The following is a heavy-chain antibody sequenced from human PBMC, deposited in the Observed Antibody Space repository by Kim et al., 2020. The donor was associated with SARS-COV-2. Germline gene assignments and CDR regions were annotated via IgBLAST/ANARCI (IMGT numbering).Heavy chain of an antibody. CDR1: GGSISSSSYY. D-gene: IGHD6-13*01. J-gene: IGHJ6*02. V-gene: IGHV4-39*01. Sequence: SETLSLTCTVSGGSISSSSYYWGWIRQPPGKGLEWIGSIYYSGSTYYNPSLKSRVTISVDTSKNQFSLKLSSVTAADTAVYYCARHSSRQQLVYYYYGMDVWGQGTTVTVSS. CDR2: IYYSGST. CDR3: ARHSSRQQLVYYYYGMDV.